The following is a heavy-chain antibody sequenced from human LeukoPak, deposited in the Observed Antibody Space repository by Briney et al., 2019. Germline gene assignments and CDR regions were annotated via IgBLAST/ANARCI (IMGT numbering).Heavy chain of an antibody. J-gene: IGHJ4*02. V-gene: IGHV3-21*01. D-gene: IGHD3-22*01. Sequence: GGSLRLSCAASGFSFSSYSMNWVRQAPGKGLEWVSSISSSSGYIYYADSVKGRFTISRDNAKNSLYLQMNSLRAEDTAVYYCASGYYYEYFDYRGQGTLVTVSS. CDR1: GFSFSSYS. CDR3: ASGYYYEYFDY. CDR2: ISSSSGYI.